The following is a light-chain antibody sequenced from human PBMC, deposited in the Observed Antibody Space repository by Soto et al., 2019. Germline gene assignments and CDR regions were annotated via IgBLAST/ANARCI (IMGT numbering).Light chain of an antibody. Sequence: EIVWAQSPDTLSLPPGERAPLSSRTIQILSTNSLAWYQQKSGQPPRLLIYGASIRATGIPDRFSGSGSGTDFTLTISRLEPEDFAVYYCHQYDSSPLTFGGGAKVEIK. CDR1: QILSTNS. CDR3: HQYDSSPLT. J-gene: IGKJ4*01. V-gene: IGKV3-20*01. CDR2: GAS.